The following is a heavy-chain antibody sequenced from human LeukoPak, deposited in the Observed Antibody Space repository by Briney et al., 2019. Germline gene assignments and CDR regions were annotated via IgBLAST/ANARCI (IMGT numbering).Heavy chain of an antibody. J-gene: IGHJ4*02. CDR1: GFAFSSYE. CDR2: ISSSGSTI. Sequence: GGSLRLSCAASGFAFSSYEMNWVRQAPGKGLEWVSYISSSGSTIYYADSVKGRFTISRDNAKNSLYLQMNSLRVEDTAVYHCARARLAVSGNYFENWGQGTLVTVSS. CDR3: ARARLAVSGNYFEN. V-gene: IGHV3-48*03. D-gene: IGHD6-19*01.